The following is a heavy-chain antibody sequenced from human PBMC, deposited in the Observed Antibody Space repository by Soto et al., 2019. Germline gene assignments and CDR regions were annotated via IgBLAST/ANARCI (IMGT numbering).Heavy chain of an antibody. CDR2: INAGNGNT. D-gene: IGHD3-22*01. V-gene: IGHV1-3*01. CDR1: GYTFTSYA. J-gene: IGHJ6*02. CDR3: ASHYYDSSGYSDYYGMDV. Sequence: ASVKVSCKASGYTFTSYAMHWVRQAPGQRLEWMGWINAGNGNTKYPQKFQGRVTITRDTSASTAYMELSSLRSEDTAVYYCASHYYDSSGYSDYYGMDVWGQGTTVTVSS.